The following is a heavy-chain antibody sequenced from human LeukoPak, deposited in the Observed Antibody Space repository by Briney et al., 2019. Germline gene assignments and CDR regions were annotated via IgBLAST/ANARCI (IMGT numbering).Heavy chain of an antibody. D-gene: IGHD3-3*02. Sequence: TGGSLRLSCAASGSTFSSYAINWVRQAPGKGLEWVSIISGSGGSTYYADSVKGRFTISRDNSKNTLYLQMNSLRAEDTAVYYCAKGTELAVAANHYLDYWGQGTLLTVSS. J-gene: IGHJ4*02. CDR3: AKGTELAVAANHYLDY. V-gene: IGHV3-23*01. CDR2: ISGSGGST. CDR1: GSTFSSYA.